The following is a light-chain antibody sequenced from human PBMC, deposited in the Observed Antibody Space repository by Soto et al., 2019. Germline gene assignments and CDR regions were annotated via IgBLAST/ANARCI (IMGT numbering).Light chain of an antibody. CDR3: QHYGTSPTWT. V-gene: IGKV3-20*01. CDR1: QSVSSSY. Sequence: DIVLTQSPGTLSLSPGERATLSCRASQSVSSSYLAWYQQKPGQAPRLLIYGASSRATGIPDRFSGGGSGTDCTLTISRLEPEDFGVYYCQHYGTSPTWTFGQGTKVEIK. J-gene: IGKJ1*01. CDR2: GAS.